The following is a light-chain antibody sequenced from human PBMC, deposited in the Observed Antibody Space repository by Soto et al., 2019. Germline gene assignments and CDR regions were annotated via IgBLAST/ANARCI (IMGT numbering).Light chain of an antibody. CDR2: GNN. Sequence: QSVLTQPPSASGTPGQRVTISCSGSSSSIGSNYDVHWYQQLPGAAPKVLIYGNNNRPSGVPSRFSASKSGTSASLAITGLQAEDEADYYCQSYDSSLSAYVFGTGTKGTVL. J-gene: IGLJ1*01. CDR3: QSYDSSLSAYV. V-gene: IGLV1-40*01. CDR1: SSSIGSNYD.